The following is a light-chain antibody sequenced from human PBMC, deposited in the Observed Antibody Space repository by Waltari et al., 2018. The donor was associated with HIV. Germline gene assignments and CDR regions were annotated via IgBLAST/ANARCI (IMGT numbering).Light chain of an antibody. V-gene: IGLV3-1*01. CDR1: KLGDKY. J-gene: IGLJ2*01. CDR3: QAWDSSVVV. Sequence: SYELPQTPSVSVSPGQTASIPCSGDKLGDKYAYWYQQKPGQSPVMVIYQDTKRPSGIPERFSGSNSGNTATLTISGTQAMDEADYYCQAWDSSVVVFGGGTKLTVL. CDR2: QDT.